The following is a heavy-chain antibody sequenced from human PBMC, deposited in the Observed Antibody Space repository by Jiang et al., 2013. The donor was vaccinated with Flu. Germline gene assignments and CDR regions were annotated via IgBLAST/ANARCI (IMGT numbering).Heavy chain of an antibody. V-gene: IGHV4-38-2*02. CDR1: GYSISSGYY. CDR2: IYHSGST. D-gene: IGHD4-17*01. Sequence: GPGLVKPSETLSLTCTVSGYSISSGYYWGWIRQPPGKGLEWIGSIYHSGSTYYNPSLKSRVTISVDTSKNQFSLKLSSVTAADTAVYYCARDRNDYGELRGKWNYYYGMDVWGQGTTVTVSS. CDR3: ARDRNDYGELRGKWNYYYGMDV. J-gene: IGHJ6*02.